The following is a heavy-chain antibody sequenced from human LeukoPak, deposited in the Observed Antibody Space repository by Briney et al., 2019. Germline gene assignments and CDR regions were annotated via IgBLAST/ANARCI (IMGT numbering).Heavy chain of an antibody. D-gene: IGHD6-25*01. CDR2: IFHTGNT. CDR3: ARGGARLERGARGLAFDI. V-gene: IGHV4-4*02. J-gene: IGHJ3*02. CDR1: GDSISNSNW. Sequence: SETLSLTCTVSGDSISNSNWWSWVRQSPGKGLEWIGEIFHTGNTNYHPSLESRISMSLDKSKNQFSLKLSSVTAADTAVYYCARGGARLERGARGLAFDIWGQGTMVTVSS.